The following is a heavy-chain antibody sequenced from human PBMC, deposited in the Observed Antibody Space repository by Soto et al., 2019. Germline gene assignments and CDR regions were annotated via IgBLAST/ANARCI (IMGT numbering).Heavy chain of an antibody. D-gene: IGHD3-10*01. CDR3: ARRLSMVRGVMAFDI. V-gene: IGHV4-61*01. Sequence: PSETLYLTCTVSGGSVSSGSYYWSWIRQPPGKGLEWIGYIYYSGSTNYNPSLKSRVTISVDTSKNQFSLKLSSVTAADTAVYYCARRLSMVRGVMAFDIWGQGTMVT. J-gene: IGHJ3*02. CDR2: IYYSGST. CDR1: GGSVSSGSYY.